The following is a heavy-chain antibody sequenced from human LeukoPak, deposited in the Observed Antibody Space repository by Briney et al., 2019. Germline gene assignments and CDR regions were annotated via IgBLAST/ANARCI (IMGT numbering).Heavy chain of an antibody. CDR1: GFTFSSYW. D-gene: IGHD1-26*01. CDR3: AKRRVGATRGGEVDY. J-gene: IGHJ4*02. CDR2: ISGSGGST. Sequence: GGSLRLSCAASGFTFSSYWMNWVRQAPGKGLEWVSAISGSGGSTYYADSVKGRFTISRDNSKNTLYLQMNSLRAEDTAVYYCAKRRVGATRGGEVDYWGQGTLVTVSS. V-gene: IGHV3-23*01.